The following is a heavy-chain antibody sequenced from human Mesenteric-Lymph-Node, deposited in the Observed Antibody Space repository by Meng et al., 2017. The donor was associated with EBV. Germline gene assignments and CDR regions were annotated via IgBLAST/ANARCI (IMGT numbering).Heavy chain of an antibody. CDR1: GVSVSSGGYS. CDR3: ARDSGITVTNSFDY. Sequence: QLHLQEPGSGLGKPSQTLSLTCAVSGVSVSSGGYSWSWIRQPPGKGLEWIGYIHYSGSTYYNPSLKSRVTISVDRSKNQFSLRLTSVTAADTAVYYCARDSGITVTNSFDYWGQGALVTVSS. V-gene: IGHV4-30-2*01. CDR2: IHYSGST. J-gene: IGHJ4*02. D-gene: IGHD1-20*01.